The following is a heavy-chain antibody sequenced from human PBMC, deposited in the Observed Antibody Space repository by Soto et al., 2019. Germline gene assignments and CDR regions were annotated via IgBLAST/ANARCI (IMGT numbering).Heavy chain of an antibody. CDR1: GYTFTGYY. CDR3: ATDRGYSSSSAAFDI. V-gene: IGHV1-2*04. Sequence: ASVKVSCKASGYTFTGYYMHWVRQAPGQGLEWMGWINPNSGGTNYAQKFQGWVTMTRDTSISTAYMELSRLRSDDTAVYYCATDRGYSSSSAAFDIWGQGTMVTVSS. CDR2: INPNSGGT. J-gene: IGHJ3*02. D-gene: IGHD6-6*01.